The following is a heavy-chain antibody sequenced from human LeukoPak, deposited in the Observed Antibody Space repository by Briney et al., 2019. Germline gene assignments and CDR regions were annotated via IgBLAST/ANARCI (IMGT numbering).Heavy chain of an antibody. CDR2: INPDGSGT. J-gene: IGHJ6*02. CDR3: ARVRNGYSSGLDV. D-gene: IGHD2-15*01. CDR1: KFTFGSFW. V-gene: IGHV3-74*01. Sequence: PGGSLRLSCAASKFTFGSFWMNWVRLVPGKGLLWVSRINPDGSGTEYADSVKGRFTVSRDNARNTLYLEMRSLSVQDSGLYYCARVRNGYSSGLDVWGPGTWVTVSS.